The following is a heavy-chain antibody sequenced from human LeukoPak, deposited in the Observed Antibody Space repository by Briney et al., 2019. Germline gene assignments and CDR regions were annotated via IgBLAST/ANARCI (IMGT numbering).Heavy chain of an antibody. D-gene: IGHD3-10*01. CDR3: ARVGSTWSYYFDF. V-gene: IGHV4-30-4*01. CDR1: GDSISDEDYY. CDR2: IYSSGST. Sequence: SETLSLTRTVSGDSISDEDYYWSWVRRPPGKGLEWIGYIYSSGSTYYDPSLKSRATISVDTSKNQFSLRLSSVTAADTAVYYCARVGSTWSYYFDFWGQGTLVPVSS. J-gene: IGHJ4*02.